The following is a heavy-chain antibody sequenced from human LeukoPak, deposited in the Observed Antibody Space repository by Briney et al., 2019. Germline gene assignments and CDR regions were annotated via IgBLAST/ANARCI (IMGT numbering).Heavy chain of an antibody. Sequence: PSETLSLTCAVYGGSFSGYYWSWIRQPPGKGLEWIGEINHSGSTNYNPSLKSRVTISVDTSKNQFSLKLSSVTAADTAVYYCAIVQGIFDYWGQGTLVTVSS. CDR2: INHSGST. CDR1: GGSFSGYY. V-gene: IGHV4-34*01. D-gene: IGHD3-10*01. J-gene: IGHJ4*02. CDR3: AIVQGIFDY.